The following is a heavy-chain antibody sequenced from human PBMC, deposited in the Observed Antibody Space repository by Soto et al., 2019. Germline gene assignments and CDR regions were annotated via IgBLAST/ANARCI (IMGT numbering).Heavy chain of an antibody. CDR3: ARDVDADFRTDFDY. V-gene: IGHV3-11*01. Sequence: PGRPKRLSCAVSGFTFRDYYIHWISRAPGKGLEWISYISGNGEIIQYAASARGRFTISRDNAENSVYLEMDSLRAEDTALYYCARDVDADFRTDFDYWGRGTLVTVSS. CDR2: ISGNGEII. CDR1: GFTFRDYY. J-gene: IGHJ4*02. D-gene: IGHD4-17*01.